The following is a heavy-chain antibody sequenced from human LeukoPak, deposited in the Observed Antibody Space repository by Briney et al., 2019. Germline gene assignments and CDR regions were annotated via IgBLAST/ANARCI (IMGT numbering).Heavy chain of an antibody. Sequence: GGSLRLSCAASGFTFSSYEINWVRQAPGKGLEWVSYISSSGSTIYYADSVKGRFTISRDNAKNSLYLQMNSLRAEDTAVYYCATLVIAATPYYHYYGMDVWGQGTTVTVSS. J-gene: IGHJ6*02. D-gene: IGHD2-15*01. CDR1: GFTFSSYE. CDR2: ISSSGSTI. CDR3: ATLVIAATPYYHYYGMDV. V-gene: IGHV3-48*03.